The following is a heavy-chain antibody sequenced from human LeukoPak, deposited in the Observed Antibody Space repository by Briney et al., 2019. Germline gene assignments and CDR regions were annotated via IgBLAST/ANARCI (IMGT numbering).Heavy chain of an antibody. V-gene: IGHV3-23*01. D-gene: IGHD3-10*01. CDR2: SSSSDDGK. Sequence: GGSLRLSCTASGLSLNSYAMSWVRQVPGKGLEWVSASSSSDDGKWYAESVRGRFTISRDTSKNTVYLQMNSLRAEDTAVYYCARGAWFGEIYYFDYWGQGTLVTVSS. J-gene: IGHJ4*02. CDR1: GLSLNSYA. CDR3: ARGAWFGEIYYFDY.